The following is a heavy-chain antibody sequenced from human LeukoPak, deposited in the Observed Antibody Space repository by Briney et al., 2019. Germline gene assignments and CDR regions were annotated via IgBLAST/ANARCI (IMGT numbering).Heavy chain of an antibody. CDR1: GGSISSHY. J-gene: IGHJ4*02. CDR2: IYYSGST. V-gene: IGHV4-59*11. Sequence: TSSETLSLTCTVSGGSISSHYWSRIRQPPGKGLEWIGYIYYSGSTNYNPSLKSRVTISVDTSKNQFSLKLSSVTAADTAVYYCAREITIFGVGKNYFDYWGQGTLVTVSS. CDR3: AREITIFGVGKNYFDY. D-gene: IGHD3-3*01.